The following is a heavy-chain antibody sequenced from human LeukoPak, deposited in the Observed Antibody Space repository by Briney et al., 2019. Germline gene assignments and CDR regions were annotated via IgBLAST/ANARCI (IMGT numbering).Heavy chain of an antibody. D-gene: IGHD6-6*01. Sequence: GESLKISCKGSGYSFTSYWIGWVRQMPRKGLEWMGIIYPGDSDTRYSPSFQGQVTISADKSISTAYLQWSSLKASDTAMYYCARSGLVSYYYYYGMDVWGQGTTVTVSS. CDR2: IYPGDSDT. CDR3: ARSGLVSYYYYYGMDV. V-gene: IGHV5-51*01. J-gene: IGHJ6*02. CDR1: GYSFTSYW.